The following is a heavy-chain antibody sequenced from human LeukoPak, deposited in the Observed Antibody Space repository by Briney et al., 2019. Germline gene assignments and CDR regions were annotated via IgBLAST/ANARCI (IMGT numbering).Heavy chain of an antibody. CDR1: GYTFTSYG. J-gene: IGHJ6*03. V-gene: IGHV1-18*01. CDR2: ISAYNGNT. D-gene: IGHD3-9*01. CDR3: ARNPSLRYFDWLSIRYYYYYMDV. Sequence: ASVKVSCKASGYTFTSYGISWVRQAPGQGLEWMGWISAYNGNTNYAQKLQGRVTMTTDTSTSTAYMELRSLRSDGTAVYYCARNPSLRYFDWLSIRYYYYYMDVWGKGTTVTVSS.